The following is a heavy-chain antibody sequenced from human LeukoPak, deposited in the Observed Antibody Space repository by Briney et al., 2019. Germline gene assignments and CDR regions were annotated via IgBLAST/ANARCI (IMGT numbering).Heavy chain of an antibody. CDR1: GGSISSYY. Sequence: SETLSLTCTVSGGSISSYYWSWIRQPPGKGLEWVGYIYYSGSTNYNPSLKSRVPISVDTSKNQFSLKLSSVTAADTAVYYCARGYSSGWGYYFDYWGQGTLVTVSS. V-gene: IGHV4-59*01. CDR3: ARGYSSGWGYYFDY. CDR2: IYYSGST. D-gene: IGHD6-19*01. J-gene: IGHJ4*02.